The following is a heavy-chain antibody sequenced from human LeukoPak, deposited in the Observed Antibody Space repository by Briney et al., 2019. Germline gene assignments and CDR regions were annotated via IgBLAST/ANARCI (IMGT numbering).Heavy chain of an antibody. J-gene: IGHJ4*02. CDR3: ARTSRGYTYGFPMEY. CDR1: GFTFRDYT. CDR2: MSGRRDYI. D-gene: IGHD5-18*01. V-gene: IGHV3-21*01. Sequence: PGGSLRLSCTGSGFTFRDYTLNWVRQAPGKGLEWLSSMSGRRDYIYYGDSVKGRFTTSRDDARNSLYLQMNSLRAEDTAVYYCARTSRGYTYGFPMEYWGQGTLVTVSS.